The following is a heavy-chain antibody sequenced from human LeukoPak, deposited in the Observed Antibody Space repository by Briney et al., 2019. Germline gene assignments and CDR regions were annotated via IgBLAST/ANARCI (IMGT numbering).Heavy chain of an antibody. CDR1: GYTFTSYD. CDR2: MNPNSGNT. CDR3: ARDLLAAAVPYFDY. V-gene: IGHV1-8*01. J-gene: IGHJ4*02. Sequence: PRASAKVSCKASGYTFTSYDINWVRQATGQGLEWMGWMNPNSGNTGYAQKFQGRVTMTRNTSISTAYTELSSLRSEDTAVYYCARDLLAAAVPYFDYWGQGTLVTVSS. D-gene: IGHD6-13*01.